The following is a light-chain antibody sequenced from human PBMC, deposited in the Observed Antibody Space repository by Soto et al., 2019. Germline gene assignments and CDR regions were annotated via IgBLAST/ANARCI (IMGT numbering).Light chain of an antibody. CDR3: AAWDASLSGPV. CDR2: RGN. CDR1: SSNVGSDY. J-gene: IGLJ2*01. Sequence: QSVLTQPPSASGTPGQRVTISCSGSSSNVGSDYVYWYQQFPGTAPKLLIFRGNQRPSGVPDRFSGSKSGTSASLAISGLRSEDEADYYCAAWDASLSGPVFGGGTKVTVL. V-gene: IGLV1-47*01.